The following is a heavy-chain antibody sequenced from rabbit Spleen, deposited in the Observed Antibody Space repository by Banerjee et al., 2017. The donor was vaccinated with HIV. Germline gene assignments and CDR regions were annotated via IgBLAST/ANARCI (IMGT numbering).Heavy chain of an antibody. CDR2: IDLVFGST. J-gene: IGHJ4*01. D-gene: IGHD2-1*01. V-gene: IGHV1S47*01. CDR1: GFDFSSYG. CDR3: ARGFYTYDDYVNFYGAYFNL. Sequence: QEQLEESGGDLVKPEGSLKLSCKASGFDFSSYGVSWVRQAPGKGLEWIGYIDLVFGSTFYANWVNGRFTISSHNAQNTLYLQVNSLTAADTATYFCARGFYTYDDYVNFYGAYFNLWGPGPLVTVS.